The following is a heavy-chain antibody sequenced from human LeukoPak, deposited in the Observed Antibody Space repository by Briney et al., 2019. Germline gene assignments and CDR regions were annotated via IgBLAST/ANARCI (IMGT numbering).Heavy chain of an antibody. J-gene: IGHJ3*02. CDR3: ARGANWNLGAFDI. V-gene: IGHV4-59*01. Sequence: SETLSLTCTVSGASISSYYWSWIRQPPGRGLEWIGYIYYSGSTNYNPSLKGRVTISVVTSKNQFSLKLSFVTAADTAVYYCARGANWNLGAFDIWGQGTMVTVSS. D-gene: IGHD1-7*01. CDR2: IYYSGST. CDR1: GASISSYY.